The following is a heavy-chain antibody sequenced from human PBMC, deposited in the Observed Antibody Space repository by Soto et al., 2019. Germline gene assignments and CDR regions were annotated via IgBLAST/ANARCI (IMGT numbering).Heavy chain of an antibody. D-gene: IGHD2-2*01. Sequence: CRLWLHQHPGKGMEWIGSIYYSGTTYCNPSLKSRVTISVDRSKNQFSLKLSSVTAAGTAAYFCARRFSAEYLVYWGK. CDR3: ARRFSAEYLVY. J-gene: IGHJ4*02. V-gene: IGHV4-39*01. CDR1: C. CDR2: IYYSGTT.